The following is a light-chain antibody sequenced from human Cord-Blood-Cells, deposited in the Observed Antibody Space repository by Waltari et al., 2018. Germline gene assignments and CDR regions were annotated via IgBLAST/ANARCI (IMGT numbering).Light chain of an antibody. CDR1: QSLLHSNGYNY. J-gene: IGKJ2*03. V-gene: IGKV2-28*01. CDR2: LGS. Sequence: DIVMTQSPLSLPVLPGPTPSISCRSSQSLLHSNGYNYLDWYLQKPGQSPQLLIYLGSNRASGVPDRFSGSGSGTDFTLKISRVEAEDVGVYYCMQALQTPYSFGQGTKLEIK. CDR3: MQALQTPYS.